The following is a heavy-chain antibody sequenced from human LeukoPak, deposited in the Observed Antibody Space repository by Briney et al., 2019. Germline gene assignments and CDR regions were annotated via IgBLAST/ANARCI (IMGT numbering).Heavy chain of an antibody. V-gene: IGHV3-30*18. CDR1: GFTFRQYG. CDR2: ISCDGSNE. CDR3: AKDGYCSAGSCYSNFFDY. D-gene: IGHD2-15*01. J-gene: IGHJ4*02. Sequence: GGSLRLSCAASGFTFRQYGMHWVRQAPGKGLEWVAIISCDGSNEYYADSVKGRFTISRDNSKNTLYLQMNSLRTEDTAVYFCAKDGYCSAGSCYSNFFDYWGQGTLVTVSS.